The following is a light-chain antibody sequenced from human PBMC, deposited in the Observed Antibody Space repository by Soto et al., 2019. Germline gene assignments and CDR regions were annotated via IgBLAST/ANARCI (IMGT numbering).Light chain of an antibody. J-gene: IGKJ5*01. CDR1: QSVSSSY. CDR2: GAS. Sequence: EIVLTQSPGTLSLSPGERATLSCRASQSVSSSYLGWYQQKPGQAPRLLIYGASSRATGIPDRSSGSASGTDFSLTISRLEPEDFAVYYCQQYGSPPLTFGQGTRLEIK. V-gene: IGKV3-20*01. CDR3: QQYGSPPLT.